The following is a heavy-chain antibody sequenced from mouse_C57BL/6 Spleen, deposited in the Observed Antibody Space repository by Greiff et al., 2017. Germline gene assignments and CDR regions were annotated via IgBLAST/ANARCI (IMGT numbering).Heavy chain of an antibody. V-gene: IGHV2-3*01. CDR2: IRRDGGT. D-gene: IGHD1-1*01. CDR1: GFSLTSYC. Sequence: VQLQESGPGLVAPSPSLSITCTVSGFSLTSYCVSWVRQPPGQGLEWLGVIRRDGGTTYYSALISSLSISTDNSKSHVFLKLKSLQTDDTATYYCAKGGRYYGSSRYWYFDVWGTGTTVTVSS. CDR3: AKGGRYYGSSRYWYFDV. J-gene: IGHJ1*03.